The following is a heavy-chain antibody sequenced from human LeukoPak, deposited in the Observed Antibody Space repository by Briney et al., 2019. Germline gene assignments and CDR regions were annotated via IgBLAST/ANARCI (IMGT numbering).Heavy chain of an antibody. CDR2: INGDGSGT. D-gene: IGHD3-22*01. V-gene: IGHV3-74*01. J-gene: IGHJ3*02. CDR1: GFTFSGYW. Sequence: GGSLRLSCAASGFTFSGYWIHWARQAPGKGLVWVSRINGDGSGTGYADSVKGRFTISRDNSKNTLYLQMNSLRAEDTAVYYCARDVPAYYYDSSGYTDAFDIWGQGTMVTVSS. CDR3: ARDVPAYYYDSSGYTDAFDI.